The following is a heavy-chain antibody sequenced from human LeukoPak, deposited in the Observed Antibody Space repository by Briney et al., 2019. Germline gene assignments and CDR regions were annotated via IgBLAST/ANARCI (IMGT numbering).Heavy chain of an antibody. D-gene: IGHD1-26*01. Sequence: PGGSLRLSCAASGFTVSNSYMSWVRQAPGKGLEWVSVIYSSGGTFYSEFVKGRFTISRDNAKNSLYLQMNSLRADDTAVYYCARDKIVGPTTLDYWGQGTLVTVSS. CDR3: ARDKIVGPTTLDY. J-gene: IGHJ4*02. CDR1: GFTVSNSY. V-gene: IGHV3-53*01. CDR2: IYSSGGT.